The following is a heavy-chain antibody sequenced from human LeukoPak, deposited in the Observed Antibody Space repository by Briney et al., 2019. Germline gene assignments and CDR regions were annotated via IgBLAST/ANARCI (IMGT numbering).Heavy chain of an antibody. J-gene: IGHJ4*02. CDR2: IRYDGSNK. CDR1: GFTFSSYG. Sequence: PGGSLRLSCAASGFTFSSYGMHWVRQAPGKGLEWVAFIRYDGSNKYYADSMKGRFTISRDNSKNTLYLQMNSLRAEDTAAYYCAKRGWYSNDYWGQGTLSPSPQ. V-gene: IGHV3-30*02. CDR3: AKRGWYSNDY. D-gene: IGHD4-11*01.